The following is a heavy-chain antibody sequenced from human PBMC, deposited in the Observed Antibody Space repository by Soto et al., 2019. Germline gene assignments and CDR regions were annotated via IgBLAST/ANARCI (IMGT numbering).Heavy chain of an antibody. CDR2: IYSSGGS. D-gene: IGHD5-12*01. CDR3: ARGDIVTVPTIGGWFDP. J-gene: IGHJ5*02. V-gene: IGHV4-30-2*06. CDR1: GGSSSSGGYS. Sequence: QLRLQESGSGLMKPSQTLSLTCAVAGGSSSSGGYSWSWIRQSPDNGLEWIGNIYSSGGSYYTPSLRSRVTMSLDTSTNQFSLTLTSVTAADTAVYYCARGDIVTVPTIGGWFDPWGRGALVIVSS.